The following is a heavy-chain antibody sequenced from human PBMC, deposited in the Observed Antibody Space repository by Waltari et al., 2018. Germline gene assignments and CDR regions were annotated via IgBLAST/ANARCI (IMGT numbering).Heavy chain of an antibody. J-gene: IGHJ6*02. CDR1: EYTFASSY. CDR3: ATDTGALWMDV. D-gene: IGHD2-21*01. V-gene: IGHV1-46*01. CDR2: IHPTGVSQ. Sequence: QVQLVQSGAEVKKPGASVKISCKTSEYTFASSYVHWVRQAPGQGLEWMGIIHPTGVSQIYAPRFQGRVTMTRDTSTSTVYMGLSSLKSEDTAVYYCATDTGALWMDVWGQGTTVTVSS.